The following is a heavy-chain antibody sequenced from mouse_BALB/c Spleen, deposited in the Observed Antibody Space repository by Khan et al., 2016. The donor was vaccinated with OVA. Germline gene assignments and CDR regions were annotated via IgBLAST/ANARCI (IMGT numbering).Heavy chain of an antibody. CDR1: GYSITSGYG. Sequence: EVQLQESGPGLVKPSQSLSLTCTVTGYSITSGYGWNWIRQFPGNKLEWMGYISYSGSTNYNTSLKSRTSITRDTSKNQFFLQFNSVTTEDTATYYCARTASIKYWGQGTTLTVSS. J-gene: IGHJ2*01. CDR3: ARTASIKY. D-gene: IGHD2-10*02. V-gene: IGHV3-2*02. CDR2: ISYSGST.